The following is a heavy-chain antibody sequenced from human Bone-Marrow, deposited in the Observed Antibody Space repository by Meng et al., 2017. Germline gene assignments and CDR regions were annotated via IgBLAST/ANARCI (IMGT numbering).Heavy chain of an antibody. CDR3: ARGSSGWFPFDY. D-gene: IGHD6-19*01. Sequence: ASVKVSCKASGYTFTGYYMHWVRQAPGQGLEWMGWINPNSGGTNYAQKFQGRVTMTRDTSISTACMELSRLRSDDTAVYYRARGSSGWFPFDYWGQGTLVTVSS. J-gene: IGHJ4*02. CDR1: GYTFTGYY. CDR2: INPNSGGT. V-gene: IGHV1-2*02.